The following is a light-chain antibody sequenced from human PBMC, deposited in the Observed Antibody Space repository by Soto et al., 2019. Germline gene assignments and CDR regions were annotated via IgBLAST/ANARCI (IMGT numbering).Light chain of an antibody. CDR2: DAS. Sequence: EIVLTQSPATLSLSPGERATLSCRASQSVSSYLAWYQQKPGQAPRLLIYDASNRATGIPARFSGSGSGTDFTLTISSLEPEDFAVYYCQQHSNWFTFGGGTKVEIK. CDR1: QSVSSY. J-gene: IGKJ4*01. CDR3: QQHSNWFT. V-gene: IGKV3-11*01.